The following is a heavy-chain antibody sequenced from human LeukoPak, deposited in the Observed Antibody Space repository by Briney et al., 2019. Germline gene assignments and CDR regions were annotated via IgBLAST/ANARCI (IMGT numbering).Heavy chain of an antibody. CDR3: AKEPYSYGLIDY. CDR2: ISGSGGST. J-gene: IGHJ4*02. V-gene: IGHV3-23*01. D-gene: IGHD5-18*01. Sequence: GGSLRLSCSASGFTFSSYGMSWVRQAPGKGLEWVSAISGSGGSTYYADSVKGRFTISRDNSKNTLYLQMNSLRAEDTAVYYCAKEPYSYGLIDYWGQGTLVTVSS. CDR1: GFTFSSYG.